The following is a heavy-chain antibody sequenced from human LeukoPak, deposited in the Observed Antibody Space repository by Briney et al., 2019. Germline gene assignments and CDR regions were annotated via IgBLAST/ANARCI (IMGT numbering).Heavy chain of an antibody. J-gene: IGHJ4*02. Sequence: ASVKVSCKVSGYTLTELSMHWVRQAPGRGLEWMGGFDPEDGETIYAQKFQGRVAMTEDTSTDTAYMELSSLRSEDTAVYYCATKLKMATIPFYFDYWGQGTLVTASS. CDR3: ATKLKMATIPFYFDY. CDR1: GYTLTELS. V-gene: IGHV1-24*01. D-gene: IGHD5-24*01. CDR2: FDPEDGET.